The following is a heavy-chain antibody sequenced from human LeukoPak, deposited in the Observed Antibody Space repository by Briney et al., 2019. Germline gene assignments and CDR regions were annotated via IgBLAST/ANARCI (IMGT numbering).Heavy chain of an antibody. CDR2: ISSSSSYI. V-gene: IGHV3-21*01. CDR3: ARETGDYVWGSFDAFDI. CDR1: GFIFSQYS. Sequence: GGSLRLSCAASGFIFSQYSMNWVRQAPGKGLEWVSSISSSSSYIYYADSVKGRFTISRDNAKNSLYLQMNSLRAEDTAVYYCARETGDYVWGSFDAFDIWGQGTMVTVSS. J-gene: IGHJ3*02. D-gene: IGHD3-16*01.